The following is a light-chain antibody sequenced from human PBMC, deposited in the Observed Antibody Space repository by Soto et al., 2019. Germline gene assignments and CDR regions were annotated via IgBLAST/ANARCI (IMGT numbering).Light chain of an antibody. Sequence: QSALTQPRSVSGSPGQSVTISCTGTSSDVGDYNYVSWYQQHPGKAPKLMIYDVSKRPSGVPDRFSGSKSGNTASLTISGLQAEDEADYYCSSYAGSNQRVFGGGTKLTVL. J-gene: IGLJ2*01. CDR1: SSDVGDYNY. V-gene: IGLV2-11*01. CDR3: SSYAGSNQRV. CDR2: DVS.